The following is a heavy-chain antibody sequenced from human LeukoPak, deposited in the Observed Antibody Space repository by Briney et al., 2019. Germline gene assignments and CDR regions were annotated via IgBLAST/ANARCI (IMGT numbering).Heavy chain of an antibody. V-gene: IGHV3-7*01. CDR1: GFTFSSYW. CDR3: ARDVHGGAFDY. D-gene: IGHD4-23*01. CDR2: INQDGRAK. Sequence: PGGSLRLSCAASGFTFSSYWMNWVRQAPGKGLGWGANINQDGRAKYYVDSVKGRFTFSRDNAMNSLFLQINSLRAEDTAVYYCARDVHGGAFDYWGQGPLVTVSS. J-gene: IGHJ4*02.